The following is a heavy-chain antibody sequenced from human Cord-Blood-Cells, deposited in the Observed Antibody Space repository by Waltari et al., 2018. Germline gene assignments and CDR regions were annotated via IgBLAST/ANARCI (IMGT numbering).Heavy chain of an antibody. CDR1: GGTFSSYA. CDR2: IIPILVIA. CDR3: ARGYCSGGSCYYFDY. V-gene: IGHV1-69*09. J-gene: IGHJ4*02. Sequence: QVQLVQSGAEVKKPGSSVKVSCKASGGTFSSYAISWVRQAPGQGLEWMGRIIPILVIANYAQKFQGRGTSTADKSTSTAYMELSSLRSEDTAVYYCARGYCSGGSCYYFDYWGQGTLVTVSS. D-gene: IGHD2-15*01.